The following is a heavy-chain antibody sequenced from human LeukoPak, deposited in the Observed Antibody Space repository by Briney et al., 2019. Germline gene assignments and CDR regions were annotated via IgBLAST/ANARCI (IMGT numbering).Heavy chain of an antibody. CDR3: ARVGYSYGYLTDYYYGMDV. CDR2: IYPGDSDT. D-gene: IGHD5-18*01. CDR1: GYSFTSYW. J-gene: IGHJ6*02. Sequence: GESLKISCKGSGYSFTSYWIGWVRQMPGKCLEWMGIIYPGDSDTRYSPSFQGQVTISADKSISTAYLQWSSLKASDTAMYYCARVGYSYGYLTDYYYGMDVWGQGTTVTVSS. V-gene: IGHV5-51*01.